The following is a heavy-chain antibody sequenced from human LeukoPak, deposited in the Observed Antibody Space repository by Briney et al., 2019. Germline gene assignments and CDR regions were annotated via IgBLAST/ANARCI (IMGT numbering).Heavy chain of an antibody. CDR2: ISAYHGNT. J-gene: IGHJ6*03. Sequence: SVKVSCKASGYTFTSYGISWVRQAPGQGLEWMGWISAYHGNTNYAQKLQGRVTMTTDTSTSTAYMELGSLRSDDTAVYYCARESITGTTNYYYMDVWGKGTTVTVSS. D-gene: IGHD1-7*01. V-gene: IGHV1-18*01. CDR1: GYTFTSYG. CDR3: ARESITGTTNYYYMDV.